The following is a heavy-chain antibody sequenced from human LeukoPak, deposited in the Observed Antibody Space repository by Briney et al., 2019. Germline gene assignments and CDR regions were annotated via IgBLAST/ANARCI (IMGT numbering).Heavy chain of an antibody. V-gene: IGHV4-61*01. CDR1: GGSVRNSLYY. J-gene: IGHJ4*02. D-gene: IGHD5-18*01. CDR3: ARVLRAASWRSYDY. CDR2: IYYNGDT. Sequence: SETLSLTCTVSGGSVRNSLYYWSWIRQPPGKGLEWIGYIYYNGDTNYNPSLKSRVIISIDTSSNQFSPRLNSMTAADTAVYYCARVLRAASWRSYDYWGQGSLVTVSS.